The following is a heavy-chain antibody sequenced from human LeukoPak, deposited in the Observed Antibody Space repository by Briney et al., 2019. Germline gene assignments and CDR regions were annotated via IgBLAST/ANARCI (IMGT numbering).Heavy chain of an antibody. Sequence: SETLSLTCTVSGGSISSYYWSWIRQPPGKGLEWIGYIYYSGSTNYNPSLKSRVPISVDTSKNQFPPKLSSVTAADTAVYYCARVDPDSSSTLEVFDYWGQGTLVTVSS. CDR3: ARVDPDSSSTLEVFDY. CDR2: IYYSGST. J-gene: IGHJ4*02. CDR1: GGSISSYY. V-gene: IGHV4-59*01. D-gene: IGHD6-6*01.